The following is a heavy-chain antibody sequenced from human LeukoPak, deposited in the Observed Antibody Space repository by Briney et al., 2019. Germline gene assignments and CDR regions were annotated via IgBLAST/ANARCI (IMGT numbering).Heavy chain of an antibody. CDR1: GFTFSSHW. D-gene: IGHD6-25*01. CDR2: ITNDGSST. J-gene: IGHJ5*02. CDR3: ARDSTGWFDP. V-gene: IGHV3-74*01. Sequence: GGSLRLSCAASGFTFSSHWMHWVRQAPGKGLVWVSRITNDGSSTTYADSVKGRFTISRDNSKNTLYLQMNSLRAEDTAVYYCARDSTGWFDPWGQGTLVTVSS.